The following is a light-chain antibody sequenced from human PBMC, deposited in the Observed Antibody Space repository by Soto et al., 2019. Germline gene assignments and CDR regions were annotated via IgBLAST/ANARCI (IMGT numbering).Light chain of an antibody. CDR3: QTWGTGIHVV. J-gene: IGLJ2*01. CDR1: SGHSSYA. CDR2: LDSDGSH. V-gene: IGLV4-69*01. Sequence: QSVLTQSPSASASLGASVKLTCTLSSGHSSYAIAWHQQQPEKSPRYLMKLDSDGSHTTGDAIPDRFSGSSSGAERYLTISSLQSEDEADYYCQTWGTGIHVVFGGVTKLTVL.